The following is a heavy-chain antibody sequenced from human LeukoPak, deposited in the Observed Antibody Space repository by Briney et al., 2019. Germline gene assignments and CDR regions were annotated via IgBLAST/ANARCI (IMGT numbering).Heavy chain of an antibody. CDR2: ISGSGGST. V-gene: IGHV3-23*01. CDR1: GFTFSSYA. CDR3: AKDQDDYGDFN. Sequence: GGSPRLSCAASGFTFSSYAMSWVRQAPGKGLEWVSAISGSGGSTYYADSVKGRFTISRDNSKNTLYLQMNSLRAEDTAVYYCAKDQDDYGDFNWGQGTLVTVSS. J-gene: IGHJ4*02. D-gene: IGHD4-17*01.